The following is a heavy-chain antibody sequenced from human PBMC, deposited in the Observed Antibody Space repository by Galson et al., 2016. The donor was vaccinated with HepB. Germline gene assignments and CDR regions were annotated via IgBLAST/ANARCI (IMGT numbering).Heavy chain of an antibody. V-gene: IGHV3-74*03. CDR1: XXXFSRYX. CDR2: INNDGRTT. J-gene: IGHJ3*01. CDR3: AGDRGYDFWRGYTSGX. Sequence: RLSXAVSXXXFSRYXXXWVXXAPGXGLVXXXHINNDGRTTTYADSVEGRFTISRDNAKNTVYLQMNSLRAGDTAVYYCAGDRGYDFWRGYTSGXWGPGXMVXXSA. D-gene: IGHD3/OR15-3a*01.